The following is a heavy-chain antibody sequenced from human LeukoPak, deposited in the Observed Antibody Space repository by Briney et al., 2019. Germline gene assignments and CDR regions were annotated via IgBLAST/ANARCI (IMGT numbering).Heavy chain of an antibody. V-gene: IGHV6-1*01. J-gene: IGHJ4*02. D-gene: IGHD3-16*01. CDR3: ARDLRWGSYYFDY. Sequence: SQTLSLTCAISGDSVSSNSAAWNWNRQSPTRGLEWLGRTYYRSKWNNDYAESVKSRITISADTPRNQFSLQVDSVTPEDTAVYYCARDLRWGSYYFDYWGQGILVTVSS. CDR1: GDSVSSNSAA. CDR2: TYYRSKWNN.